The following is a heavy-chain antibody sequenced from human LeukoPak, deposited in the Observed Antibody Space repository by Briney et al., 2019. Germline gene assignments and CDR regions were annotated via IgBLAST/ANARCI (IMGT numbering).Heavy chain of an antibody. J-gene: IGHJ4*02. V-gene: IGHV4-38-2*02. CDR2: IYHSGST. CDR1: GYSISSGYY. CDR3: AGAYDSSGYFGLFYDY. D-gene: IGHD3-22*01. Sequence: SETLSLTCTVSGYSISSGYYWGWIRQPPGKGLEWIGSIYHSGSTYYNPSLKSRVTISVDTSKNQFSLKLSSVTAADTAVYYCAGAYDSSGYFGLFYDYWGQGTLVTVSS.